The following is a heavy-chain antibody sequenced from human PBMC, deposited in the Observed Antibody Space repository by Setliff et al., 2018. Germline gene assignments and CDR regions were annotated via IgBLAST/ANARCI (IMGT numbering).Heavy chain of an antibody. CDR1: GYTFTSYG. Sequence: ASVKVSCKASGYTFTSYGISRVRQAPGQGLEWMGWISAYNGNTNYAQKLQGRVTMTTDTSTSTAYMELRSLRSDDTAVYYCARVGVYYYDSSGYHRSPYYYYYGMDVWGQGTTVTVSS. CDR2: ISAYNGNT. D-gene: IGHD3-22*01. CDR3: ARVGVYYYDSSGYHRSPYYYYYGMDV. J-gene: IGHJ6*02. V-gene: IGHV1-18*01.